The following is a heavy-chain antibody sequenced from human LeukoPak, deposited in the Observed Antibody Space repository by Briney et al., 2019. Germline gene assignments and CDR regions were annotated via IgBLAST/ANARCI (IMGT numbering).Heavy chain of an antibody. J-gene: IGHJ4*02. CDR2: INHSGST. CDR1: GGSFSGYY. CDR3: ARVIHYYGSGSPFDY. V-gene: IGHV4-34*01. D-gene: IGHD3-10*01. Sequence: SETLSLTCAVYGGSFSGYYWSWIRQPLGKGLEWIGEINHSGSTNYNPSLKSRVTISVDTSKNQFSLKLSSVAAADTAVYYCARVIHYYGSGSPFDYWGQGTLVTVSS.